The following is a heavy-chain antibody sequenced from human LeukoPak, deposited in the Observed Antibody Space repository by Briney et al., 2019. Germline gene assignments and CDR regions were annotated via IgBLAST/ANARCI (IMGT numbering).Heavy chain of an antibody. CDR2: IYIDGTT. V-gene: IGHV3-66*01. CDR3: ARDTTYKLDN. D-gene: IGHD1-1*01. J-gene: IGHJ4*02. Sequence: GGSLRLSCAASGFTVSSTYMTWVRQAPGKGLEWVSIIYIDGTTYYADSVKGRFTISRDNAKNTVYLQMNSLRAEDTAIYYCARDTTYKLDNWGQGTLVTVSS. CDR1: GFTVSSTY.